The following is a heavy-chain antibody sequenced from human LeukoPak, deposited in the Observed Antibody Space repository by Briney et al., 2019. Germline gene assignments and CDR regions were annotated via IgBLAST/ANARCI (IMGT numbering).Heavy chain of an antibody. D-gene: IGHD4-17*01. CDR1: GFTVSSNY. CDR2: ISSSGSTI. J-gene: IGHJ4*02. V-gene: IGHV3-11*01. CDR3: ARVWAIDYGDYWFDY. Sequence: GGSLRLSCAASGFTVSSNYMSWVRQAPGKGLEWVSYISSSGSTIYYADSVKGRFTISRNNDKNSLYLQMNSLRAEDTAVYYCARVWAIDYGDYWFDYWGQGTLVTVSS.